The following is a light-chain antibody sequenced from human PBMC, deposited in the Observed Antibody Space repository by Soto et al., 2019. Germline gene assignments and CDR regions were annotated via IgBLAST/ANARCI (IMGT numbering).Light chain of an antibody. CDR1: QSVSSN. Sequence: EIVMTQSPVTLSVSPGERATLSCRASQSVSSNLAWYQQKPGQAPSLLIYGAFTRATGIPARFSGTGSGTEFTLTISSLQSEDFATYYCQQYYSYPWTFGQGTKVDI. V-gene: IGKV3-15*01. CDR2: GAF. CDR3: QQYYSYPWT. J-gene: IGKJ1*01.